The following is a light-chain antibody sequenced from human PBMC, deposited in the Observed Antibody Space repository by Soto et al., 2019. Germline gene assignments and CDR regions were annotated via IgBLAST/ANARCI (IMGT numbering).Light chain of an antibody. CDR2: KAS. Sequence: DIQMTQSPSTLSASVGDRVTITCRASQSITTWLAWYQQKPGRAPKVLIYKASSLESGVPSRFSGSGSGAEFTLTISSLQPDDFATYHCQQYNSYPWTFGQGTKVDIK. CDR1: QSITTW. V-gene: IGKV1-5*03. CDR3: QQYNSYPWT. J-gene: IGKJ1*01.